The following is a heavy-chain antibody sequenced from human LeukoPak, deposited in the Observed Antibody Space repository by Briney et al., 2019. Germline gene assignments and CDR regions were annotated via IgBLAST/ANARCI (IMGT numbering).Heavy chain of an antibody. V-gene: IGHV3-33*01. D-gene: IGHD3-22*01. CDR2: IWYDGSNI. J-gene: IGHJ3*02. CDR3: ARSYDSSDDYYGAFDI. CDR1: GFTFSNYG. Sequence: GGSLRLSCAASGFTFSNYGMHWVRQAPGKGLEWVAVIWYDGSNIHYADSAKGRFTISRDNSKNTLYLQMSGLRAEDTAIYYCARSYDSSDDYYGAFDIWGQGTMVTVSS.